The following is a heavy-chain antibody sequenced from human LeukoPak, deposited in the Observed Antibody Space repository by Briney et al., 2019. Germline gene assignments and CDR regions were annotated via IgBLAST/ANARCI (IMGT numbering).Heavy chain of an antibody. D-gene: IGHD4-17*01. Sequence: GGSLRPSCAASGFTFSSYAMHWVRQAPGKGLEWVAVISYDGSNKYYADSVKGRFTISRDNSKNTLYLQMNSLRAEDTAVYYCAREGKDYGDYGRGFDYWGQGTLVTVSS. CDR3: AREGKDYGDYGRGFDY. CDR2: ISYDGSNK. J-gene: IGHJ4*02. V-gene: IGHV3-30*04. CDR1: GFTFSSYA.